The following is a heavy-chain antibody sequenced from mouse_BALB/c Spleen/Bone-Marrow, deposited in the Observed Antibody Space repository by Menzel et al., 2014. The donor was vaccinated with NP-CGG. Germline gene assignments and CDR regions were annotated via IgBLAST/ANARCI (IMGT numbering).Heavy chain of an antibody. CDR1: GYAFTNYN. D-gene: IGHD2-14*01. CDR3: SRGVLAYFDY. CDR2: IDPYSGGT. Sequence: VQLQQSGPELVKPGASVKVSCKASGYAFTNYNMNWVKQSHGKSLEWIGYIDPYSGGTNYNQKFRGKATLTVDKSSSTAYMHLNSLTSEDSAVYYCSRGVLAYFDYWGQGCPLTVSS. V-gene: IGHV1S135*01. J-gene: IGHJ2*01.